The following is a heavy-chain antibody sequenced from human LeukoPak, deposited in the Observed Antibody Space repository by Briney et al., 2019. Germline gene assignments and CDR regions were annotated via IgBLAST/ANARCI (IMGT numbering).Heavy chain of an antibody. J-gene: IGHJ4*02. Sequence: GGSLRLSCAASGFTFDDYTMHWVRQAPGKGLEWVSSISSSSSYIYYADSVKGRLTISRDNAKNSVYLQMNSLRAEDTAVYYCARGDGRGSYKDYYFDYWGQGTLVTVSS. CDR2: ISSSSSYI. CDR3: ARGDGRGSYKDYYFDY. D-gene: IGHD1-26*01. V-gene: IGHV3-21*01. CDR1: GFTFDDYT.